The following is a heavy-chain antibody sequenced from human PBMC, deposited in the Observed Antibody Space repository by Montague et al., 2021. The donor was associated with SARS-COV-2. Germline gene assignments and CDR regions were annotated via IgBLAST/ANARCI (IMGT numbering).Heavy chain of an antibody. Sequence: SETLSLTCSVSSDSITNIDYYWAWIRQPPGKELQWIGSIYYSGTTFYSPPLKSRLTISVDTSKNQFSLNLNSVTAADTAVYFCARRDKTAGWFDPWGQGKLVTVSA. CDR1: SDSITNIDYY. CDR2: IYYSGTT. J-gene: IGHJ5*02. D-gene: IGHD6-25*01. CDR3: ARRDKTAGWFDP. V-gene: IGHV4-39*01.